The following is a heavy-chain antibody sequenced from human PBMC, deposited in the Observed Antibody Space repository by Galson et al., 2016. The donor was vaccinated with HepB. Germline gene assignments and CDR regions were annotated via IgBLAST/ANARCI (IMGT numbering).Heavy chain of an antibody. Sequence: SLRLSCAASGFTFSTYWMHWVRQVPGMGLVWVSRVNSDGSRTTYVDSVKGRFTISRDNAKNTLYVQMNNLGAEDTAVYYCAKEDNIAGATTINNWGQGTLVTVSS. CDR3: AKEDNIAGATTINN. CDR2: VNSDGSRT. J-gene: IGHJ4*02. V-gene: IGHV3-74*01. D-gene: IGHD1-26*01. CDR1: GFTFSTYW.